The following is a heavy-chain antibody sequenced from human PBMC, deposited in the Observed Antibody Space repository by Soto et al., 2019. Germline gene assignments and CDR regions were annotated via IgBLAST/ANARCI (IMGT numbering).Heavy chain of an antibody. V-gene: IGHV2-70*01. D-gene: IGHD1-26*01. CDR2: IDWDDDK. CDR1: GFSLSTSGMC. CDR3: ARIVVGATTPYYYYGMYV. J-gene: IGHJ6*02. Sequence: SGPTLVNPTQTLTLTCTFSGFSLSTSGMCVSWIRQPPGKALEWLALIDWDDDKYYSTSLKTRLTISKDTSKNQVVLTMTNMDPVDTATYYCARIVVGATTPYYYYGMYVWGQGTTLTVSS.